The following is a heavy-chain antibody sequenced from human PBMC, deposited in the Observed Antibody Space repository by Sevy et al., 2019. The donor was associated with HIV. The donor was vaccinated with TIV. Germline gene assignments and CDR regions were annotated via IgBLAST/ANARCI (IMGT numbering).Heavy chain of an antibody. D-gene: IGHD3-10*01. J-gene: IGHJ4*02. V-gene: IGHV3-33*01. CDR2: IWYDGSNK. CDR3: ARVRGKDYYFDY. CDR1: GFTFSSYG. Sequence: GGSLRLSCAASGFTFSSYGMHWVRQAPGKGLEWVAVIWYDGSNKYYADSVKGRFTISRDNSKNTLYLQMNSLRGEDTAVYFCARVRGKDYYFDYWGQGTLVTVSS.